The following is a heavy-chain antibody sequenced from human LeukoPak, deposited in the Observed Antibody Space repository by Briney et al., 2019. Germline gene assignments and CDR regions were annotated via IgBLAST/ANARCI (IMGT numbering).Heavy chain of an antibody. CDR1: GYTFSSYG. CDR3: ARDLGDDLTTVTSGNWFDP. CDR2: ISAYNGNI. D-gene: IGHD4-17*01. V-gene: IGHV1-18*01. Sequence: ASVKVSCKASGYTFSSYGITWVRQAPGQGLEWMGWISAYNGNINYVQKLQGRVTMTTDTSTSTAYMELRSLRSDDTATYFCARDLGDDLTTVTSGNWFDPWGQGTLVTVSS. J-gene: IGHJ5*02.